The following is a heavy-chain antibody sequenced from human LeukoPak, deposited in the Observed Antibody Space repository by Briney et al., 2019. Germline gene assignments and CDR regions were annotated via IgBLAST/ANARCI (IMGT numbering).Heavy chain of an antibody. CDR2: ISFDGSNK. D-gene: IGHD6-19*01. CDR1: GFTFSSYA. Sequence: GRSLRLSCAASGFTFSSYAMHWVRQAPGKGLEWVAVISFDGSNKYYADSVKGRFTISRDNSKNTLYLQMNSLRAEDTAVYYCATPEKQWHIFDYWGQGSLVTVSS. J-gene: IGHJ4*02. V-gene: IGHV3-30*04. CDR3: ATPEKQWHIFDY.